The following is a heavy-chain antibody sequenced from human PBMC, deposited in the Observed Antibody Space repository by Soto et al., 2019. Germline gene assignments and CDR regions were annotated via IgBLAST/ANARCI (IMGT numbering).Heavy chain of an antibody. J-gene: IGHJ4*02. CDR3: AKSGSIRGSFD. CDR2: INPSGGST. CDR1: GYTFTSYY. V-gene: IGHV1-46*01. D-gene: IGHD1-26*01. Sequence: ASVKVSCKASGYTFTSYYMHWVRQAPGQGLEWMGIINPSGGSTSCAQKFQGRVTMTRDTSTSTVYMELSSLRSEDTAVYYCAKSGSIRGSFDWGQGTLVTVSS.